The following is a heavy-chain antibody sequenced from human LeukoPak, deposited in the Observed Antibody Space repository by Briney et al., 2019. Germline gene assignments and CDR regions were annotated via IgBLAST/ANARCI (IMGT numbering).Heavy chain of an antibody. J-gene: IGHJ4*02. CDR3: ARDRRYYDSSGYPDY. CDR1: GFTFSSYG. CDR2: IWYDGSNK. Sequence: GGSLRLSCAASGFTFSSYGMHWVRQAPGKGLEWVAAIWYDGSNKYYADSVKGRFTISRDNSKNTLYLQMNSLRAEDTAVYYCARDRRYYDSSGYPDYWGQGTLVTVSS. D-gene: IGHD3-22*01. V-gene: IGHV3-30*19.